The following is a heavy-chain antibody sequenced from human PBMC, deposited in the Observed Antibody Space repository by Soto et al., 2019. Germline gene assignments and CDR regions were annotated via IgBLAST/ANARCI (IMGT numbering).Heavy chain of an antibody. CDR1: VGSISSYY. Sequence: PSETLSLTCTVSVGSISSYYWSWIRQPPGKGLEWIGYIYYSGSTNYNPSLKSRVTISVDTSKNQFSLKLSSVTAADTAVYYCARDLTQSGFDPWGQGTLVTVSS. D-gene: IGHD3-9*01. J-gene: IGHJ5*02. CDR2: IYYSGST. V-gene: IGHV4-59*01. CDR3: ARDLTQSGFDP.